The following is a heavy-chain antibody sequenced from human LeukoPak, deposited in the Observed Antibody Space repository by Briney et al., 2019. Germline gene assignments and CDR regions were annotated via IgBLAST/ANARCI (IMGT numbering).Heavy chain of an antibody. V-gene: IGHV3-23*01. J-gene: IGHJ4*02. CDR2: ISGSGGST. CDR3: ARDGIAVAGKDY. Sequence: GGSLRLSCEASGLTFGSYAMSWVRQAPGKGLEWVSAISGSGGSTYYADSVKGRFTISRDNAKNSLYLQMNSLRAEDTAVYYCARDGIAVAGKDYWGQGTLVTVSS. CDR1: GLTFGSYA. D-gene: IGHD6-19*01.